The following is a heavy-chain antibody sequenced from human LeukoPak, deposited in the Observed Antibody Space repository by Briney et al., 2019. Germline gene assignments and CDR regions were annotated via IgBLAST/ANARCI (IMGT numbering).Heavy chain of an antibody. CDR2: IIPIFGTA. Sequence: GASVKVSCKASGGTFSSYAISWVRQAPGQGLEWMGGIIPIFGTANYAQKFQGRVTITADESTSTAYMELSSLRPEDTAVYYCARTLVRGDTANYYYYYGMDVWGQGTTVTVSS. V-gene: IGHV1-69*13. CDR3: ARTLVRGDTANYYYYYGMDV. D-gene: IGHD3-10*01. J-gene: IGHJ6*02. CDR1: GGTFSSYA.